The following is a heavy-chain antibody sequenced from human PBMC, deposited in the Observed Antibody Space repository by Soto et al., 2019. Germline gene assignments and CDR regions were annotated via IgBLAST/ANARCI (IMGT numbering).Heavy chain of an antibody. Sequence: ASVKVSCKASGYTFTGYYMHWVRQAPGQGLEWMGWINPNSGGTNYAQKFQGWVTMTRDTSISTAYMELSRLRSHDTAVYYCAVDCSSTSCYATLYYYYGTDIWGKGTMAPDAS. CDR3: AVDCSSTSCYATLYYYYGTDI. V-gene: IGHV1-2*04. D-gene: IGHD2-2*01. CDR2: INPNSGGT. J-gene: IGHJ6*04. CDR1: GYTFTGYY.